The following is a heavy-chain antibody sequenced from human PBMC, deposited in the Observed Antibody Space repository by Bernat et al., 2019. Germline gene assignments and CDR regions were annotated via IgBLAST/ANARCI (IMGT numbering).Heavy chain of an antibody. V-gene: IGHV4-34*02. Sequence: QVQLQQWGAGLLKPSGTLSLNCAVYGGSFSGYYWTRIRQPPGKGLEWIGEVNHDGNTNYNPSLKSRVTISGDTSKNQFSLKVRSVTAADTAVYFCARGVTAGPNFDSWGRGTLVTVSS. CDR1: GGSFSGYY. J-gene: IGHJ4*02. CDR3: ARGVTAGPNFDS. D-gene: IGHD6-13*01. CDR2: VNHDGNT.